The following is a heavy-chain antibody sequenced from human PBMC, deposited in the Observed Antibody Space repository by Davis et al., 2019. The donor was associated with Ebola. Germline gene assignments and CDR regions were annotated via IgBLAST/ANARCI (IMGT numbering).Heavy chain of an antibody. D-gene: IGHD4-11*01. CDR2: IDPSDSYT. J-gene: IGHJ3*02. V-gene: IGHV5-10-1*01. CDR3: ARSDSNYVSPFDI. CDR1: GYSFSIYW. Sequence: GESLKISCKASGYSFSIYWITWVRQMPGKGLEWMGTIDPSDSYTNYSPSFQGHVTISADKSISTAYLHWSSLKASDTAMYYCARSDSNYVSPFDIWGQGTMVTVSS.